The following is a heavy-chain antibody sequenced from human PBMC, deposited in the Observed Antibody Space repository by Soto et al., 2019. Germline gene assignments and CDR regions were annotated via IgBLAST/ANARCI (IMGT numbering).Heavy chain of an antibody. CDR1: GGTFSSYA. CDR3: ARAGDIVLGGVPYNWFDP. J-gene: IGHJ5*02. D-gene: IGHD2-8*01. CDR2: IIPIFGTA. Sequence: SVKVSCKASGGTFSSYAISWVRQAPGQGLEWMGGIIPIFGTANYAQKFQGRVTITADESTSTAYMELSSLRSEDTAVYYCARAGDIVLGGVPYNWFDPWGQGTLVTVSS. V-gene: IGHV1-69*13.